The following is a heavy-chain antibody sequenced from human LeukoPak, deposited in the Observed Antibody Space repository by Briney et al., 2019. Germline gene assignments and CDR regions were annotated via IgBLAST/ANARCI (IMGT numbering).Heavy chain of an antibody. CDR2: IRYDGSNK. CDR3: AKSRYSSSWYLVDY. D-gene: IGHD6-13*01. CDR1: GFTFSSYG. V-gene: IGHV3-30*02. J-gene: IGHJ4*02. Sequence: GGSLRLSCAASGFTFSSYGMHWVRQAPGKGLEWVAFIRYDGSNKYYADSVKGRFTISRDNSKSTLYLQMNSLRAEDTAVYYCAKSRYSSSWYLVDYWGQGTLVTVSS.